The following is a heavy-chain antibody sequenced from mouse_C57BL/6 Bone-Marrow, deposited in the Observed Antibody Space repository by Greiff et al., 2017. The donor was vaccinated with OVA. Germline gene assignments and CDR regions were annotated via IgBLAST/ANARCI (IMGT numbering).Heavy chain of an antibody. CDR1: GYTFTSYW. V-gene: IGHV1-50*01. Sequence: VQLQQPGAELVKPGASVKLSCKASGYTFTSYWMQWVKQRPGQGLEWIGEIDPSDSYTNYNQKFKGKATLTVDTSSSTAYMQLSSLTSEDSAVYYCASPFYYGSSGDYAMDYWGQGTSVTVSS. D-gene: IGHD1-1*01. CDR3: ASPFYYGSSGDYAMDY. CDR2: IDPSDSYT. J-gene: IGHJ4*01.